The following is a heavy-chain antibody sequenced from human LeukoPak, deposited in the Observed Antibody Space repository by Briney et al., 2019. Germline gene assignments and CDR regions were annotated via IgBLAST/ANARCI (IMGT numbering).Heavy chain of an antibody. Sequence: GGSLRLSCAASGFTFSSYSMNWVRQAPGKGLEWVSSISSSSSYIYYADSVKGRFTISRDNAKNSLYLQMNSLRAEDTAVYYCARAPRDSSGRDYWYFDLWGRGTLVTVSS. D-gene: IGHD6-19*01. V-gene: IGHV3-21*01. CDR1: GFTFSSYS. J-gene: IGHJ2*01. CDR3: ARAPRDSSGRDYWYFDL. CDR2: ISSSSSYI.